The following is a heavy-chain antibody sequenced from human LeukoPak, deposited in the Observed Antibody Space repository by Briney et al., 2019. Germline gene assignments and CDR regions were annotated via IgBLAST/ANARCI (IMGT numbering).Heavy chain of an antibody. CDR2: IYYSGST. J-gene: IGHJ6*03. V-gene: IGHV4-59*01. CDR1: GGSISSYY. D-gene: IGHD5-24*01. Sequence: SETLSLTCTVSGGSISSYYWSWIRQPPGKGLEWIGYIYYSGSTNYNPSLKSRVTISVDTSKNQFSLKLSSVTAADTAVYYCAMAQATDYYYYYYMDVWGKGTTVTVSS. CDR3: AMAQATDYYYYYYMDV.